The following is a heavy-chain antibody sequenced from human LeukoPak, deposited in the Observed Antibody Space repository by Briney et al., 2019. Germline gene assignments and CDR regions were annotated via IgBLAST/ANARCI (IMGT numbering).Heavy chain of an antibody. Sequence: SETLSLTCTVSGGSISSYYWSWIRQPPGKGLEWIGYIYYSGSTNYNPSLKSRVTISVDTSKNQFSLKLSSVTAADTAVYYCARGGYNYQDHFDYWGQGTLVTVSS. D-gene: IGHD5-24*01. CDR3: ARGGYNYQDHFDY. J-gene: IGHJ4*02. CDR2: IYYSGST. V-gene: IGHV4-59*01. CDR1: GGSISSYY.